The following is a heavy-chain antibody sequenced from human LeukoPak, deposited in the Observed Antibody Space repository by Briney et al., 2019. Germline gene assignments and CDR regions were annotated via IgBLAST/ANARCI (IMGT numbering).Heavy chain of an antibody. CDR2: IYHSGST. V-gene: IGHV4-38-2*01. Sequence: SETLSLTCAVSGYSISSGYYWGWIRQPPGKGLEWIGSIYHSGSTYYNPSLKSRVTISVDTSKNQFSLKLSTVTAADTAVYYCARSTGSTMFIDYWGQGTLVTVSS. J-gene: IGHJ4*02. CDR3: ARSTGSTMFIDY. CDR1: GYSISSGYY. D-gene: IGHD3-10*02.